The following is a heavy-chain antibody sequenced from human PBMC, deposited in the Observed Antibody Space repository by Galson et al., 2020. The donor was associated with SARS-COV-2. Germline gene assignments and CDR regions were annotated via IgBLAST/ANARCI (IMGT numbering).Heavy chain of an antibody. CDR2: ISFDGSTK. D-gene: IGHD4-17*01. J-gene: IGHJ3*02. V-gene: IGHV3-30*01. Sequence: GGSLRLSCTASGFAFSNFALHWVRQAPGKGLEWVAAISFDGSTKYYADSVKGRFTISRDNSKNTLYMQMNSLRDADTAVYFCARPMTTVSYDAFDIWGQGTTVTVSS. CDR1: GFAFSNFA. CDR3: ARPMTTVSYDAFDI.